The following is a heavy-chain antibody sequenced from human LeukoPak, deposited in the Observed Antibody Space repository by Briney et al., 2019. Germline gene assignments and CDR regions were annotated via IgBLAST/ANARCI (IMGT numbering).Heavy chain of an antibody. D-gene: IGHD3-9*01. V-gene: IGHV1-18*01. CDR1: GYTFTTYG. J-gene: IGHJ4*02. CDR3: ARETYSNILTGTDY. CDR2: ISTYDDNI. Sequence: GSVKVSCKASGYTFTTYGLSWVRQAPGQGLEWLGWISTYDDNIKYAQSLQGRLTLTIDTSTSTAYMELRSLTSDDTAVYYCARETYSNILTGTDYWGPGTLVTVSS.